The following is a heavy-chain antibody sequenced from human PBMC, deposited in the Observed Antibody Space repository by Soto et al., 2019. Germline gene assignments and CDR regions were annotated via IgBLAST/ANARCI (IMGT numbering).Heavy chain of an antibody. CDR1: GFTFSSYS. CDR2: ISSSSSTI. Sequence: GGSLRLSCAASGFTFSSYSMNWVRQAPGKGLEWVSYISSSSSTIYYADSVKGRFTISRDNAKNSLYLQMNSLRDEDKAVYYCAREKLAYCGGDCYPLPDLFDYWGQGTLVTVSS. V-gene: IGHV3-48*02. D-gene: IGHD2-21*02. J-gene: IGHJ4*02. CDR3: AREKLAYCGGDCYPLPDLFDY.